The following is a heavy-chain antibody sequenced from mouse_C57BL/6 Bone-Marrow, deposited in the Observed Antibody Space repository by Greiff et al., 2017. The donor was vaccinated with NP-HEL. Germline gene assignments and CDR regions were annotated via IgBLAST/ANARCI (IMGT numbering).Heavy chain of an antibody. CDR2: ISDGGSYT. J-gene: IGHJ4*01. Sequence: EVKLMESGGGLVKPGGSLKLSCAASGFTFSSYAMSWVRQTPEKRLEWVATISDGGSYTYYPDNVKGRYTISRDNAKNNLYLQMSHLKSEDTAMYYCARWGPDYYAMDYWGQGTSVTVSS. V-gene: IGHV5-4*03. CDR1: GFTFSSYA. CDR3: ARWGPDYYAMDY.